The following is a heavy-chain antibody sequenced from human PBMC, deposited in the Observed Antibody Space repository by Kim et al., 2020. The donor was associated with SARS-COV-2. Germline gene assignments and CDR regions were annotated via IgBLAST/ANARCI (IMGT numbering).Heavy chain of an antibody. J-gene: IGHJ4*02. D-gene: IGHD3-10*01. V-gene: IGHV4-61*01. CDR2: IYYSGST. CDR3: ARMRYYYGSGRTKDPDY. Sequence: SETLSLTCTVSGGSVSSGSYYWSWIRQPPGKGLEWIGYIYYSGSTNYNPSLKSRVTISVDTSKNQFSLKLSSVTAADTAVYYCARMRYYYGSGRTKDPDYWGQGTLVTVSS. CDR1: GGSVSSGSYY.